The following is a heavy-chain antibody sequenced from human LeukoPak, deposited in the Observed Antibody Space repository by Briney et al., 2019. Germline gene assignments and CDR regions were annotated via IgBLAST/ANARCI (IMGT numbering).Heavy chain of an antibody. J-gene: IGHJ4*02. V-gene: IGHV3-21*04. Sequence: GGSLRLSCAASGFTFSSYSMNWVRQAPGKGLEWVSSISSSSSYIYYADSVKGRFTISRDNAKNSLYLQMNSLRAEDTAVYYCARASYYYDSSGYTDYWGQGTLVTASS. CDR1: GFTFSSYS. CDR3: ARASYYYDSSGYTDY. CDR2: ISSSSSYI. D-gene: IGHD3-22*01.